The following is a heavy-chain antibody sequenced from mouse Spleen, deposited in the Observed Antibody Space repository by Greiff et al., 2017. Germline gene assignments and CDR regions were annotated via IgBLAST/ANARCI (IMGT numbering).Heavy chain of an antibody. D-gene: IGHD2-14*01. V-gene: IGHV1-42*01. J-gene: IGHJ2*01. Sequence: VQLQQSGPELVKPGASVKISCKASGYSFTGYYMNWVKQSPEKSLEWIGEINPSTGGTTYNQKFKAKATLTVDKSSSTAYMQLKSLTSEDSAVYYCARGGYRYAHFDYWGQGTTLTVSS. CDR1: GYSFTGYY. CDR2: INPSTGGT. CDR3: ARGGYRYAHFDY.